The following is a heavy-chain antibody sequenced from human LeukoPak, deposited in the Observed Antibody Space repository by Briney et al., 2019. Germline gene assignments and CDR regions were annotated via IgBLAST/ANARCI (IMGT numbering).Heavy chain of an antibody. CDR1: GFAFSTYS. CDR3: ARGASRGFDY. CDR2: ISSSSSTI. Sequence: GGSLRLSCAAAGFAFSTYSMNWVRQPPGKGLEWVSYISSSSSTIYYADSVKGRFTISRDNAKNSLYLQMNSLRDEDTAVYYCARGASRGFDYWGHGTLVTVSS. D-gene: IGHD5-24*01. V-gene: IGHV3-48*02. J-gene: IGHJ4*01.